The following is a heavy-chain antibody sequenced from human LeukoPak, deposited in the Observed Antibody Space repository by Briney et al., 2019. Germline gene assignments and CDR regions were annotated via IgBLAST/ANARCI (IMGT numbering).Heavy chain of an antibody. V-gene: IGHV4-30-4*01. CDR2: IYYSGST. D-gene: IGHD3-9*01. Sequence: SQTLSLTCTVSGGSISSGDYYWSWIRQPPGKGLEWIGYIYYSGSTYYNPSLKSRVTISVDTSKNQFSLKLSSVTAADTAVYYCARLYYDILTGYLEGAFDIWGQGTMDTVSS. CDR3: ARLYYDILTGYLEGAFDI. CDR1: GGSISSGDYY. J-gene: IGHJ3*02.